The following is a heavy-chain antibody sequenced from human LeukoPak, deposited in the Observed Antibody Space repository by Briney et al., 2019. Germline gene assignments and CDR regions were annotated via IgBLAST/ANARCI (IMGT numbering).Heavy chain of an antibody. V-gene: IGHV4-4*02. Sequence: SETLSLTCDVSGDSMSSNNWWSWVRQPPGKGLEWIGEIFRSGSTNYNPSLQSRVTISADASKKQFSLELKSLTAADTAVYYCAKSNGYGLIDIWGQGTMVTVSS. CDR2: IFRSGST. CDR3: AKSNGYGLIDI. CDR1: GDSMSSNNW. J-gene: IGHJ3*02. D-gene: IGHD3-22*01.